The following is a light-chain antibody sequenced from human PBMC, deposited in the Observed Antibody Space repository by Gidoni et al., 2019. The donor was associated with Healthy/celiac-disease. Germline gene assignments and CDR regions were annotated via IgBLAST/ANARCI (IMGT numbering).Light chain of an antibody. J-gene: IGLJ2*01. CDR2: EVS. CDR1: SSDVGGYNY. V-gene: IGLV2-8*02. Sequence: QSALTQPPSASRSPGQSVTISCTGTSSDVGGYNYVSWYQQHPGKAPKRMIYEVSKRPSGVPDRVSGSKSGNTASLTVSGLQAEDEADYYCSSYAGSNDVVFGGGTKLAVL. CDR3: SSYAGSNDVV.